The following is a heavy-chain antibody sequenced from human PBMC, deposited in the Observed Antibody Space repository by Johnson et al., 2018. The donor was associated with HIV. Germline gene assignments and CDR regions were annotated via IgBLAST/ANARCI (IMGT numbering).Heavy chain of an antibody. V-gene: IGHV3-66*01. CDR3: ARELYFYGSGSYYDI. J-gene: IGHJ3*02. Sequence: EVQLLESGGGLVQPGGSLRLSCAVSGFTVSSNYMSWVRQAPGKGLEWVSVIYSGGRTYYADSVKGRFTISRDNSKNTLYLQMNSLRAEDTAVYFCARELYFYGSGSYYDIWGQGKMVTVSS. CDR2: IYSGGRT. CDR1: GFTVSSNY. D-gene: IGHD3-10*01.